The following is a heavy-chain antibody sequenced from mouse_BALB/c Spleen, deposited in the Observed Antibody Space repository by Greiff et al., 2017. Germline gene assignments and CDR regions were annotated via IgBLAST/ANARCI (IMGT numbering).Heavy chain of an antibody. J-gene: IGHJ2*01. CDR3: TRRHYYGSSYDY. CDR2: INPSNGGT. D-gene: IGHD1-1*01. Sequence: QVQLQQSGAELVKPGASVKLSCKASGYTFTSYYMYWVKQRPGQGLEWIGEINPSNGGTNFNEKFKSKATLTVDKSSSTAYMQLSSLTSEDSAVYYCTRRHYYGSSYDYWGQGTTLTVSS. CDR1: GYTFTSYY. V-gene: IGHV1S81*02.